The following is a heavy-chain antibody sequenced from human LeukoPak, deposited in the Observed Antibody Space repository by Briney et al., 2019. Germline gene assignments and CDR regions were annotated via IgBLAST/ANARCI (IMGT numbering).Heavy chain of an antibody. CDR3: ARDPSGAGNSWFDP. Sequence: AETLSLTCTVSGVSISSHYWSWIRQPPGKGLEWSGYMYNSETTKNNPSLKSRVTISVATSKKQFSLTLRSVPAADTAVYYCARDPSGAGNSWFDPWGQGTLVTVSS. J-gene: IGHJ5*02. CDR1: GVSISSHY. CDR2: MYNSETT. D-gene: IGHD6-19*01. V-gene: IGHV4-59*11.